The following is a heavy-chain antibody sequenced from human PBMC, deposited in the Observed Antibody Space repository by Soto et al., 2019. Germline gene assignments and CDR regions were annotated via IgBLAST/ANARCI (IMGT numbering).Heavy chain of an antibody. D-gene: IGHD3-16*01. CDR2: FFYSGKS. V-gene: IGHV4-39*01. CDR3: ARHNGPLYVGYYYDMDV. J-gene: IGHJ6*02. CDR1: GGSISTSSSTYY. Sequence: PSETLSLTCSVSGGSISTSSSTYYWGWMRQPPGKGLEWIASFFYSGKSFYNPSLKSRVTISVDTSKNQFSLKLSSVTAADTAVYYCARHNGPLYVGYYYDMDVWGQGTTVTVSS.